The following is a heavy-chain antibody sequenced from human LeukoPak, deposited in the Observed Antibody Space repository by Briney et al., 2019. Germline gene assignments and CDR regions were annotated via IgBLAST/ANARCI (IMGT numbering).Heavy chain of an antibody. CDR3: ARDSGSSPDYGDYGDFDY. D-gene: IGHD4-17*01. J-gene: IGHJ4*02. V-gene: IGHV3-66*02. CDR1: GFTVSSNY. CDR2: IYSGGRT. Sequence: GGSLRLSCAASGFTVSSNYMSWVRQAPGKGLEWVSVIYSGGRTYYADSVKGRFTISRDNSKNTLYLQMNSLRAEDTAVYYCARDSGSSPDYGDYGDFDYWGQGTLVTVSS.